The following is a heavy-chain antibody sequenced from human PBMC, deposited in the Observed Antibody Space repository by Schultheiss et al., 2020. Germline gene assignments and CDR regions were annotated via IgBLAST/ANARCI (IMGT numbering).Heavy chain of an antibody. J-gene: IGHJ5*02. CDR3: ARVTLITMVRGSGFDP. CDR2: IYYSGST. Sequence: SETLSLTCTVSGGSVSSGSYYWSWIRQPPGKGLEWIGYIYYSGSTNYNPSLKSRVTISVDTSKNQFSLKLSSVTAADTAVYYCARVTLITMVRGSGFDPWGQGTLVTGSS. CDR1: GGSVSSGSYY. V-gene: IGHV4-61*01. D-gene: IGHD3-10*01.